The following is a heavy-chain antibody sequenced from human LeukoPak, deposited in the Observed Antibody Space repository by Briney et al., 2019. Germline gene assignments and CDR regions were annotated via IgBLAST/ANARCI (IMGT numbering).Heavy chain of an antibody. CDR2: IKENGNEQ. Sequence: PGGSLRLSCAASGFSFSSFWMSWVRQAPGKGPEWVAHIKENGNEQYYADSVKGRFTISRDNAQKSLWLQMNSLRVEDTPVYYCARRPGDFDASDISSQGIMVTVSS. V-gene: IGHV3-7*01. D-gene: IGHD1-14*01. CDR1: GFSFSSFW. CDR3: ARRPGDFDASDI. J-gene: IGHJ3*02.